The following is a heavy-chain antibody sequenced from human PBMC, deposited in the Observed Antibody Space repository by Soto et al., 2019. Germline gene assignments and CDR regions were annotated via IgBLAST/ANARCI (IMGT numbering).Heavy chain of an antibody. V-gene: IGHV3-49*03. Sequence: GSLGLSCTSSDFTFGDYAMRWFRHAPGKGREWVGFTRSKPYGGTTEYAASVKGRFTISRDDSKSIAYLQMKSLKTEDTGVYYCTRDPSAWVGDTGTAFDSWGQGTMVTVSS. D-gene: IGHD1-26*01. CDR2: TRSKPYGGTT. CDR1: DFTFGDYA. CDR3: TRDPSAWVGDTGTAFDS. J-gene: IGHJ3*02.